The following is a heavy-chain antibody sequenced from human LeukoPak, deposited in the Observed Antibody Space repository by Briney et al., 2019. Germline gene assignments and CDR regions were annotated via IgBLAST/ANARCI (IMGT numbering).Heavy chain of an antibody. D-gene: IGHD3-10*01. CDR3: ASSGIFDYYYYMDV. CDR2: IYSGGTT. Sequence: GGSLRLSCAVSGFTVSGNYMSWVRQAPGKGLEWVSLIYSGGTTYYADSVKGRFTISRDNSKNTLYLQMNSLRAEDTAVYYCASSGIFDYYYYMDVWGKGTTVTVSS. J-gene: IGHJ6*03. V-gene: IGHV3-53*01. CDR1: GFTVSGNY.